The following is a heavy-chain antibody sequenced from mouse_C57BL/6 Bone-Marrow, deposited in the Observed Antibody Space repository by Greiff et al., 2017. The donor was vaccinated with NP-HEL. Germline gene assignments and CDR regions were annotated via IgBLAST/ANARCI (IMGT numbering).Heavy chain of an antibody. CDR1: GYSITSGYY. J-gene: IGHJ4*01. Sequence: EVKVEESGPGLVKPSQSLSLTCSVTGYSITSGYYWNWIRQFPGNKLEWMGYISYDGSNNYNPSLKNRISITRDTSKNQFFLKLNSVTTEDTATYYCARALITAVVEGAMDYWGKGTSVTVSS. D-gene: IGHD1-1*01. V-gene: IGHV3-6*01. CDR3: ARALITAVVEGAMDY. CDR2: ISYDGSN.